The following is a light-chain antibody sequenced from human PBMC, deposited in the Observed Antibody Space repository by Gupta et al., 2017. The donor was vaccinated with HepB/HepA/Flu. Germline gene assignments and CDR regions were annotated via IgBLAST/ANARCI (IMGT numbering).Light chain of an antibody. CDR2: KVS. V-gene: IGKV2-30*02. J-gene: IGKJ2*01. Sequence: DVVMTQSPLSLPVTLGQPASISCTSSQSLVQTNGNTYLDWFQQRPSQSPRRLIYKVSKRDSGVPDRFSGSGSGTEFALKISRGEAEDVGVYYCRQDKHWPNAFGQGTKLDIE. CDR3: RQDKHWPNA. CDR1: QSLVQTNGNTY.